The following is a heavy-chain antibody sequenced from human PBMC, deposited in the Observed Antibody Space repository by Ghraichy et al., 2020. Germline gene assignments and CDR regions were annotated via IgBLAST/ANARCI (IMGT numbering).Heavy chain of an antibody. J-gene: IGHJ4*02. CDR2: IIPIFGTA. Sequence: SVKVSCKASGGTFSSYAISWVRQAPGQGLEWMGGIIPIFGTANYAQKFQGRVTITADESTSTAYMELSSLRSEDTAVYYCARGEVAAAALRYYFDYWGQGTLVTVSS. CDR3: ARGEVAAAALRYYFDY. D-gene: IGHD6-13*01. V-gene: IGHV1-69*13. CDR1: GGTFSSYA.